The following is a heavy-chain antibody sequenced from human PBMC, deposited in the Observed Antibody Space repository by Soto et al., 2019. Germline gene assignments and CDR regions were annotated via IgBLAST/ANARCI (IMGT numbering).Heavy chain of an antibody. CDR1: RVAFSKFI. V-gene: IGHV1-69*01. CDR3: AKDRYSSPMGYYYGMDV. CDR2: IIPIFGTA. D-gene: IGHD6-13*01. J-gene: IGHJ6*02. Sequence: QAQLEQSGGEVKKPGSSVKVSCKASRVAFSKFIVTWVRQAPGLGLEWVGGIIPIFGTANYAQKFQGRVPITADESTITSYMEVNNLRSEDTAVYYCAKDRYSSPMGYYYGMDVWGQGTTVTVSS.